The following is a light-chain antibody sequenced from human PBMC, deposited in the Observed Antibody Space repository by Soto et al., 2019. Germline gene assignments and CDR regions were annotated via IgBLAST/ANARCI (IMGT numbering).Light chain of an antibody. V-gene: IGKV1-27*01. CDR2: GAS. CDR1: QDIINH. CDR3: QNYHLALGT. Sequence: DIQMTQSPSSLSASVGDTVTITCRASQDIINHLAWYQQRPGKVPNLLIYGASTLHSGVPSRFRGSGSGTHFTLTISILQPEDVATYYCQNYHLALGTFGQGTRLEI. J-gene: IGKJ5*01.